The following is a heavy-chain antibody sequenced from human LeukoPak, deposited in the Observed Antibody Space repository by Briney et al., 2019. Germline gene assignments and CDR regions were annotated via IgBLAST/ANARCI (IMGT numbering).Heavy chain of an antibody. CDR1: RGTFSSYA. CDR3: AREGPQTGTTGAFDI. D-gene: IGHD1-7*01. CDR2: IIPILGIA. J-gene: IGHJ3*02. V-gene: IGHV1-69*04. Sequence: SVKVSCKASRGTFSSYAISWVRQAPGQGLEWMGRIIPILGIANYAQKFQGRVTITADKSTSTAYMELSSLRSEDTAVYYCAREGPQTGTTGAFDIWGQGTMVTVSS.